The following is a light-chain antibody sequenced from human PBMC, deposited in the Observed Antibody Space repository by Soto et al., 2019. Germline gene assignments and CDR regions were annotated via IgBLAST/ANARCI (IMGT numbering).Light chain of an antibody. J-gene: IGKJ5*01. CDR2: SAS. CDR3: QQYDSVPPT. CDR1: QDIGNW. V-gene: IGKV1-33*01. Sequence: DIQVTQSPPSMAASVGDRVTITCRASQDIGNWMTWYQQKPGKAPKLLIYSASTLVRGVPSRFSGSGSGTDFTFTISSLQPEDIATYYCQQYDSVPPTFGQGTRLEIK.